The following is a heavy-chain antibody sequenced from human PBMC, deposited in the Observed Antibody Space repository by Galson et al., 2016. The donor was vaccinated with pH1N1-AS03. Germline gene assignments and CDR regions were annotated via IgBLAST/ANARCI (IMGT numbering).Heavy chain of an antibody. CDR2: IHISGST. Sequence: SLRLSCAASGFTVSSNYMSWVRQAPGKGLEWVADIHISGSTYYEDDVKSRFTITRDNYTKNLQLQMNSLLAGDTAVYYFMGDGVVVGEGCYYGMDAWGQGTTVTVSS. J-gene: IGHJ6*02. CDR3: MGDGVVVGEGCYYGMDA. D-gene: IGHD3-16*01. CDR1: GFTVSSNY. V-gene: IGHV3-53*01.